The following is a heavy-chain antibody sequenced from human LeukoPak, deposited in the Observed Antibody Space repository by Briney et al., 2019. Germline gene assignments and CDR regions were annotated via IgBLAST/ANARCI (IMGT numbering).Heavy chain of an antibody. CDR3: AKDEIYYGSGSYLGY. J-gene: IGHJ4*02. Sequence: GGSLRLSCAASGFTFSSYDMHWVRQATGKGLEWVSAIGTAGDTYYPGSVKGRFTISRENAKNSLYLQMNSLRAEDTAVYYCAKDEIYYGSGSYLGYWGQGTLVTVSS. CDR2: IGTAGDT. V-gene: IGHV3-13*01. D-gene: IGHD3-10*01. CDR1: GFTFSSYD.